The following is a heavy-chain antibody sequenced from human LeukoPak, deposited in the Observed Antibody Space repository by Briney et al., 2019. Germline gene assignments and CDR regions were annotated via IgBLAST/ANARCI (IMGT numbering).Heavy chain of an antibody. CDR2: MYPGDSDT. CDR1: GYSFTSYW. D-gene: IGHD6-6*01. CDR3: ARHEYSIWYFSEVYYYYYMDV. Sequence: NRGESLKISCKGSGYSFTSYWIGWVRQMPGKGLEWMGIMYPGDSDTRYSPSFQGQVTISADKSISTAYLQWSSLKASDTAMYYCARHEYSIWYFSEVYYYYYMDVWGKGTTVTVSS. J-gene: IGHJ6*03. V-gene: IGHV5-51*01.